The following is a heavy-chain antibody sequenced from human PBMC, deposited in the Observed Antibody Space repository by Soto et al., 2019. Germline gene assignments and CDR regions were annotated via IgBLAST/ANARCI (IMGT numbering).Heavy chain of an antibody. J-gene: IGHJ4*02. CDR3: ARGDRYNWNDFDY. CDR2: INHSGST. D-gene: IGHD1-1*01. CDR1: GGSFSGYC. Sequence: SETLSLTCAVYGGSFSGYCWSWIRQPPGKGLEWIGEINHSGSTNYNPSLKSRVTISVDTSKNQFSLKLSSVTAADTAVYYCARGDRYNWNDFDYWGQGTLVTVSS. V-gene: IGHV4-34*01.